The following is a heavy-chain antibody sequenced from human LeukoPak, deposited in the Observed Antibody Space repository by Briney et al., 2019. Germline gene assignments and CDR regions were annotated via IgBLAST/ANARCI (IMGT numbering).Heavy chain of an antibody. Sequence: GGSLRLSCVASGFTFSTYAMTWVRQAPEKGLEWVSTVSAGGGSTYFADFVQGRFTIATDNSKHTLFLQMNSLRAEDTALYYCARGRKVVGSWYYFDFWGQGTLVTVSS. CDR2: VSAGGGST. J-gene: IGHJ4*02. D-gene: IGHD3-22*01. V-gene: IGHV3-23*01. CDR3: ARGRKVVGSWYYFDF. CDR1: GFTFSTYA.